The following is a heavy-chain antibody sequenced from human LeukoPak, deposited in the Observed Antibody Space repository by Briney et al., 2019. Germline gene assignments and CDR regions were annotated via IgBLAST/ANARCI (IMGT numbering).Heavy chain of an antibody. J-gene: IGHJ4*02. V-gene: IGHV4-59*01. CDR2: IYYSGRT. Sequence: PSETLSLTCTVSGGSISSYYWSWIRQPPGKGLEWIGDIYYSGRTNYNPSVKSRVTISLDTSKNQFSLKLRSVTAADTAVYYCARLSKDTVVLPAAMAHYFDYWGQGTLVTVSS. CDR1: GGSISSYY. D-gene: IGHD2-2*01. CDR3: ARLSKDTVVLPAAMAHYFDY.